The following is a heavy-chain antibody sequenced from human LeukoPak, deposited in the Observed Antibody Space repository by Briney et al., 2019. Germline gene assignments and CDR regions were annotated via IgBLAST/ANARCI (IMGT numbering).Heavy chain of an antibody. CDR2: INHSGST. V-gene: IGHV4-34*01. CDR1: GGSISSYY. CDR3: ARLVGASFYYYYYMDV. D-gene: IGHD1-26*01. J-gene: IGHJ6*03. Sequence: SETLSLTCTVSGGSISSYYWSWIRQPPGKGLEWIGEINHSGSTNYNPSLKSRVTISVDTSKNQFSLKLSSVTAADTAVYYCARLVGASFYYYYYMDVWGKGTTVTVSS.